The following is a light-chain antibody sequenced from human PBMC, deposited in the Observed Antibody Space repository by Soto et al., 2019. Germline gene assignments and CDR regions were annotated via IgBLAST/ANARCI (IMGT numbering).Light chain of an antibody. CDR3: QQYHPGPRIT. Sequence: EIALTLSPCTXSVHAPKGAEIAQGVRQSVGRRVAWYQKQFGQNKXLXXXETYTRDNGIPDRFSGSGSGKDLTLRISRRQPGDVGRYSCQQYHPGPRITFGDGTRLEN. V-gene: IGKV3D-15*01. J-gene: IGKJ5*01. CDR1: QSVGRR. CDR2: ETY.